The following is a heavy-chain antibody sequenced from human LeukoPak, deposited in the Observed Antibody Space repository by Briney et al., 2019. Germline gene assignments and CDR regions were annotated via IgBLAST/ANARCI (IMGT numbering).Heavy chain of an antibody. CDR2: ISYDGSNK. V-gene: IGHV3-30*18. CDR3: AKDAAGWLDY. D-gene: IGHD6-19*01. J-gene: IGHJ4*02. Sequence: GGSLRLSCAASGFIFSSYGMHWVRQAPGKGLEWVAVISYDGSNKYYADSVKGRFTISRDNSKNTLYLQMNSLRAEDTAVYYCAKDAAGWLDYWGQGTLVTVSS. CDR1: GFIFSSYG.